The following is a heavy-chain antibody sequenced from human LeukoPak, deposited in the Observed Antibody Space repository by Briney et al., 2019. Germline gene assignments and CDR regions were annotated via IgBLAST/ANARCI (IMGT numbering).Heavy chain of an antibody. Sequence: SETLSLTCTVSGGSLSSSGYYWGWVRQPPGKGLEWIGTIFYAGNTYYNPSLKSRVTMSVDTSKNQFSLKLTSVTPADTAVYYCARDSIPLAFDVWGQGTMVAVSS. CDR1: GGSLSSSGYY. V-gene: IGHV4-39*02. CDR2: IFYAGNT. CDR3: ARDSIPLAFDV. D-gene: IGHD3-3*02. J-gene: IGHJ3*01.